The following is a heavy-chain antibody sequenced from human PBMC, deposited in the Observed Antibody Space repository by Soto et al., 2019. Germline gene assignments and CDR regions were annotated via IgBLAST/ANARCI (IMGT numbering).Heavy chain of an antibody. CDR1: GGSFSGYY. J-gene: IGHJ4*01. CDR3: ARVHRLLWFGEFPLDY. V-gene: IGHV4-34*01. Sequence: QVQLQQWGAGLLKPSETLSLTCAVYGGSFSGYYWSWIRQPPGKGLEWIGEINHSGSTNYNPALKSRGPISVATSKTQCSLRLSSVTAADTDVYYCARVHRLLWFGEFPLDYWGQEPWSPSPQ. CDR2: INHSGST. D-gene: IGHD3-10*01.